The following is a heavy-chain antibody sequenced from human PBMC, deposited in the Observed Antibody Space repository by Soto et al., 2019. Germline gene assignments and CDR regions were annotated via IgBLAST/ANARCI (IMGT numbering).Heavy chain of an antibody. CDR3: ARAAHYSSPFRWFDP. D-gene: IGHD6-13*01. CDR2: SSYSGST. CDR1: GGSISSGGYY. J-gene: IGHJ5*02. Sequence: QVQLQESCPGLVKPSQTLSLTCTVSGGSISSGGYYWSWIRQHPGKGLEWIGYSSYSGSTYYNPFLRRRVTISVDTSKTQFSLKLSSVTAADTAVYYCARAAHYSSPFRWFDPWGQGTLVTVSS. V-gene: IGHV4-31*03.